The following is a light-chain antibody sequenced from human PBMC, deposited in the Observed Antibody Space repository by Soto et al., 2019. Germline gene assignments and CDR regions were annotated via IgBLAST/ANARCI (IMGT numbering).Light chain of an antibody. CDR3: QQRSNWPRT. Sequence: EIVLTQSPATLSLSPGERATLSCRASQSVSSYLAWYQQKPGQAPRLLIYDSSNRAAGIPARFSGSGSGTDFTLTISSPEPEDFAVYYCQQRSNWPRTFGQGTKVEIQ. V-gene: IGKV3-11*01. J-gene: IGKJ1*01. CDR1: QSVSSY. CDR2: DSS.